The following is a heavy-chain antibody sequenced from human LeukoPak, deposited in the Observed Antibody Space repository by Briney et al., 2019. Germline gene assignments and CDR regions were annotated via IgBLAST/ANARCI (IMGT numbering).Heavy chain of an antibody. CDR3: ARGARAAALGIAYYFDY. D-gene: IGHD6-13*01. Sequence: PSETLSLTCTVSGGSISSGGYYWSWIRQHPGKGLEWIGYIYYSGSTYCNPSLKSRVTISVDTSKNQFSLKLSSVTAADTAVYYCARGARAAALGIAYYFDYWGQGTLVTVSS. CDR2: IYYSGST. J-gene: IGHJ4*02. CDR1: GGSISSGGYY. V-gene: IGHV4-31*03.